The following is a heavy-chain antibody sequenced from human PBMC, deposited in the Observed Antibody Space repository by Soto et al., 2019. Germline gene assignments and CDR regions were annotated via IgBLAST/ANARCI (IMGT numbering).Heavy chain of an antibody. CDR2: IKQDGSEQ. CDR3: ARGSNYYYHYYMDV. Sequence: GGSLRLSCAASGFTFNTYWMSWVRQAPGRGLEWLANIKQDGSEQYYVDSVKGRFTISRDNAKSSLYLQLNRLRADDTAVYYCARGSNYYYHYYMDVWGKGTTVTVSS. CDR1: GFTFNTYW. J-gene: IGHJ6*03. V-gene: IGHV3-7*01.